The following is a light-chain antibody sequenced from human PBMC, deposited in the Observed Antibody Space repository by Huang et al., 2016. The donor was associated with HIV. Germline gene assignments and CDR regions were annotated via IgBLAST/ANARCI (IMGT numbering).Light chain of an antibody. CDR3: QQYGRSPPLT. J-gene: IGKJ4*01. Sequence: EIVLTQSPGTLALFPGERAILSCRASQSTSSSYLAWYQQKRGQPPRLLISDASRRATGISDRFSGSGSGSDFTLTISRLEPEDFAVYFCQQYGRSPPLTFGGGTKVGMK. CDR2: DAS. V-gene: IGKV3-20*01. CDR1: QSTSSSY.